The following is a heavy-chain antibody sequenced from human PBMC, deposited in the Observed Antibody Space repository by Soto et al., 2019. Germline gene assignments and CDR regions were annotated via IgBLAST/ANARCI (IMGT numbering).Heavy chain of an antibody. J-gene: IGHJ4*02. D-gene: IGHD4-17*01. CDR1: GFTFSSFA. Sequence: HPGGSLRLSCAASGFTFSSFAMKWVRQAPGKGLEWVSVIGSGGDGIHYADSVKGRFTISRDNSKNTVNLQMNSLRADDTAVYYCATYGQHLMDSWGQGTLVTFSS. CDR3: ATYGQHLMDS. V-gene: IGHV3-23*01. CDR2: IGSGGDGI.